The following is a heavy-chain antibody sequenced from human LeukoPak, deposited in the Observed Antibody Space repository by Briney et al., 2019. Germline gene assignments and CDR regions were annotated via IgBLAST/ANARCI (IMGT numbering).Heavy chain of an antibody. V-gene: IGHV3-21*01. CDR3: ARWKPRSDALDV. CDR2: ISSRSSYI. Sequence: GGSLRLSCAASGFTFSSYGMHWVRQAPGKGLEWVSSISSRSSYIYYADSLKGRFTISRDDATNSLHLQMNSLRVEDTAVYYCARWKPRSDALDVWGKGTMVMVSS. J-gene: IGHJ3*01. D-gene: IGHD1-1*01. CDR1: GFTFSSYG.